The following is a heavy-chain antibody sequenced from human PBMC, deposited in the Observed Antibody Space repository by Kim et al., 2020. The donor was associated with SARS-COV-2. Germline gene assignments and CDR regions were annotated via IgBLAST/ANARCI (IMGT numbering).Heavy chain of an antibody. CDR2: ISARGVT. V-gene: IGHV3-23*01. J-gene: IGHJ4*02. CDR3: ATRPCDGGYAPWDY. CDR1: GFTLSTCA. Sequence: GGSLRLSCVASGFTLSTCAMTWARQAPGKGLEWVSSISARGVTYYADSVKGRFTVSRDSSKNTLDLQMNSLRAEDTALYYCATRPCDGGYAPWDYWGQGT. D-gene: IGHD2-2*01.